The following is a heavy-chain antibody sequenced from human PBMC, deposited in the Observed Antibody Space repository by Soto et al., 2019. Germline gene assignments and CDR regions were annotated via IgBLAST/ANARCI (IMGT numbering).Heavy chain of an antibody. J-gene: IGHJ4*02. CDR3: ARAPIPLDYGDYENIFWDY. V-gene: IGHV4-31*03. D-gene: IGHD4-17*01. Sequence: PSETLSLTCTVSGGSISSGGYYWSWIRQHPGKGLEWIGYIYYSGSTYYNPSLKSRVTISVDTSKNQFSLKLSSVTAADTAVYYCARAPIPLDYGDYENIFWDYWGQGTLVTVSS. CDR1: GGSISSGGYY. CDR2: IYYSGST.